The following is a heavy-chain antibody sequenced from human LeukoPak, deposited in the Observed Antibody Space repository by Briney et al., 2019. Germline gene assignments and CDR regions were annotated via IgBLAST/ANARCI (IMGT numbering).Heavy chain of an antibody. CDR1: GFTFSSYA. V-gene: IGHV3-23*01. J-gene: IGHJ4*02. Sequence: SGGSLRLSCAASGFTFSSYAMSWVRQTPGKGLEWVSGTSESGTSTYYADSVKGRFTISRDNSKNTLYLQMNSLRAEDTAIYYCAKGPKPGDFDDWGQGTLVTVSS. CDR2: TSESGTST. CDR3: AKGPKPGDFDD. D-gene: IGHD3-10*01.